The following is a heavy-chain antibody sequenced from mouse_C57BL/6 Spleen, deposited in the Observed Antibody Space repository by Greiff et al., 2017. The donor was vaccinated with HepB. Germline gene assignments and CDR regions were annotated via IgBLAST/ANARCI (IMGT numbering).Heavy chain of an antibody. CDR2: ISDGGSYT. V-gene: IGHV5-4*03. CDR3: ASLTTVVAPMDY. Sequence: DVKLQESGGGLVKPGGSLKLSCAASGFTFSSYAMSWVRQTPEKRLEWVATISDGGSYTYYPDNVKGRFTISRDNAKNNLYLQMSHLKSEDTAMYYCASLTTVVAPMDYWGQGTSVTVSS. CDR1: GFTFSSYA. D-gene: IGHD1-1*01. J-gene: IGHJ4*01.